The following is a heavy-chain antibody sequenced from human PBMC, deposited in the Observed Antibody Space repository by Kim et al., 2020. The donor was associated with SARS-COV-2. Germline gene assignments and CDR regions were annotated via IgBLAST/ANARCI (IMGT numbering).Heavy chain of an antibody. CDR2: ISWNSGSI. Sequence: GGSLRLSCAASGFTFDDYAMHWVRQAPGKGLEWVSGISWNSGSIGYADSVKGRFTISRDNAKNSLYLQMNSLRAEDTALYYCAKDIGSGYCSSTSCRAGYYGMDVWGQGTTVTVSS. V-gene: IGHV3-9*01. J-gene: IGHJ6*02. D-gene: IGHD2-2*03. CDR1: GFTFDDYA. CDR3: AKDIGSGYCSSTSCRAGYYGMDV.